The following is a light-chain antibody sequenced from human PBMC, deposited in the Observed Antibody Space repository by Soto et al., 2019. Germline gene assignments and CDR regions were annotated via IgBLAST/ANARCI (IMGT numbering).Light chain of an antibody. J-gene: IGKJ5*01. V-gene: IGKV3-20*01. Sequence: VLTQSPGTLSLSPGERATLSCRASQGIXSSYSAWYRQKPGQPPRLLTATASSRATGSPDRLSGSGSGTEVTLTISRLDPEDFAVYYCQQYKKGPRTFGQGTRLEIK. CDR2: TAS. CDR3: QQYKKGPRT. CDR1: QGIXSSY.